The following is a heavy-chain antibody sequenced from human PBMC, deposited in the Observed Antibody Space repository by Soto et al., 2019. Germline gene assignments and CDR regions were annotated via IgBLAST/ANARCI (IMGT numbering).Heavy chain of an antibody. CDR3: ARGIVVVTALDY. CDR2: INAGNGNT. CDR1: GYTFTSYA. Sequence: QVQLVQSGAEVKKPGASVKVSCTASGYTFTSYAMHWVRQATGQRLERMGWINAGNGNTKYSQKFQGRVTITRDTSASTAYMELSSLRSEDTAVYFCARGIVVVTALDYCGRGTLVPVSS. V-gene: IGHV1-3*01. J-gene: IGHJ4*02. D-gene: IGHD2-21*02.